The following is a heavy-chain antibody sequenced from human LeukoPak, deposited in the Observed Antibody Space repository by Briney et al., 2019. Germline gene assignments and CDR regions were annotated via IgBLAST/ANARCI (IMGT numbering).Heavy chain of an antibody. CDR3: AKIPVTYYYDSSGPYFFDY. Sequence: GGSLRLSCAASGFTFSSYAMNWVRQAPGKGLEWVSSISSSSSYIYYADSVKGRFTISRDNAKNSLYLQMNSLRVEDTAIYYCAKIPVTYYYDSSGPYFFDYWGQGTLVTVSS. D-gene: IGHD3-22*01. CDR1: GFTFSSYA. V-gene: IGHV3-21*04. CDR2: ISSSSSYI. J-gene: IGHJ4*02.